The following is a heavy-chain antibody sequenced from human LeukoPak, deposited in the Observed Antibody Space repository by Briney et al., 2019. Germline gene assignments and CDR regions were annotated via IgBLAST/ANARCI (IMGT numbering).Heavy chain of an antibody. CDR1: GFTFSSYA. D-gene: IGHD6-19*01. CDR2: ISGSGGST. CDR3: ARNFIAVAADDAFDI. Sequence: TGGSLRLSCAASGFTFSSYAMSWVRQAPGKGLEWVSAISGSGGSTYYADSVKGRFTISRDNSKNTLYLRMNSLRAEDTAVYYCARNFIAVAADDAFDIWGQGTMVTVSS. V-gene: IGHV3-23*01. J-gene: IGHJ3*02.